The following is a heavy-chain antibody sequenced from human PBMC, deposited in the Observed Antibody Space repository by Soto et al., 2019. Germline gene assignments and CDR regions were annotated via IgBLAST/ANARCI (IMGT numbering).Heavy chain of an antibody. CDR2: IYYSGST. D-gene: IGHD5-12*01. Sequence: PSETLSLTCTVSGGSICSGGYYWSWIRQHPGKGLEWIGYIYYSGSTYYNPSLKSRVTISVDTSKNQFSLKLSSVTAADTAVYYCASRVEMATIAFFDYWGQGTLVTVSS. V-gene: IGHV4-31*03. CDR1: GGSICSGGYY. J-gene: IGHJ4*02. CDR3: ASRVEMATIAFFDY.